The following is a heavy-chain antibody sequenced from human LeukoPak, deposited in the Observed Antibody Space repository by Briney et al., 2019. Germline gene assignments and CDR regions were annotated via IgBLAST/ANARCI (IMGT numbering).Heavy chain of an antibody. CDR2: VYYSCST. D-gene: IGHD3-22*01. J-gene: IGHJ4*02. V-gene: IGHV4-59*01. CDR1: VGSPSRYY. Sequence: PSGTLSLTRTVSVGSPSRYYWSSIRRPPRGRLWWIGYVYYSCSTNYNPSLKSRVTISVDTSKNQFSLNLTSVTAADTAAYYCARVQDTSSYFYNFDYWGQGTPVTVSS. CDR3: ARVQDTSSYFYNFDY.